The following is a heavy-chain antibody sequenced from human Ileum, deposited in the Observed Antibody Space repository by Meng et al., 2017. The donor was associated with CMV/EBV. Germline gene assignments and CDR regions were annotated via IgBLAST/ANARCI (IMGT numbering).Heavy chain of an antibody. V-gene: IGHV3-66*01. CDR3: VRNLGYTYGLVS. Sequence: VRLVEPGGGLGRPGESLGLSCAASGFSVSSNYMSWVRQAPGKGLEWVTLIYSGGTTFYADSVKGRFTISRDNSKNVLYLQMNSVRAEDTALYHCVRNLGYTYGLVSWGQGTLVTVSS. CDR1: GFSVSSNY. D-gene: IGHD5-18*01. J-gene: IGHJ5*02. CDR2: IYSGGTT.